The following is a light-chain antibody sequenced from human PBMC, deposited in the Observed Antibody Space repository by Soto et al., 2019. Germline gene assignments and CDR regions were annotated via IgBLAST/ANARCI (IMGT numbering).Light chain of an antibody. CDR3: YSYVPYSPSMV. Sequence: QSALTQPASVSGSPGQSINILCTGINSDVGSHILVSWYQQYSGQAPKVIIYEDSKRPSGVSHRFSGSKSDNTASLTISGLQPDDEADYYCYSYVPYSPSMVFGGGTKLTVL. V-gene: IGLV2-23*01. CDR2: EDS. J-gene: IGLJ2*01. CDR1: NSDVGSHIL.